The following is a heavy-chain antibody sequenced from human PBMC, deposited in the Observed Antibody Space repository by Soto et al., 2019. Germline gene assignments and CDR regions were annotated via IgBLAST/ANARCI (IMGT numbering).Heavy chain of an antibody. Sequence: SLRLSCAASGFSFSDYSMNWVRLAPGKGLEWISYIASSSRTIYYADSVKGRFTISRDDAKNSLYLQVNSLRDGDTAVYYCARGRGDYYYYAMDVWGQGTTVTVS. CDR3: ARGRGDYYYYAMDV. V-gene: IGHV3-48*02. CDR1: GFSFSDYS. J-gene: IGHJ6*02. CDR2: IASSSRTI.